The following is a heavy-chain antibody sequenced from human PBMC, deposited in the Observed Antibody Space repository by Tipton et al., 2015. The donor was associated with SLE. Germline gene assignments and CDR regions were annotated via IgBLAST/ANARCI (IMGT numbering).Heavy chain of an antibody. CDR1: GGSISSYY. CDR2: INHSGST. CDR3: ARDMVDTAMVGGHFFDY. Sequence: TLSLTCTVSGGSISSYYWSWIRQPPGKGLEWIGEINHSGSTNYNPSLKSRVTISVDTPKNQFSLKLSSLTAADTAVYYCARDMVDTAMVGGHFFDYWGQGTLVTVSS. V-gene: IGHV4-34*01. J-gene: IGHJ4*02. D-gene: IGHD5-18*01.